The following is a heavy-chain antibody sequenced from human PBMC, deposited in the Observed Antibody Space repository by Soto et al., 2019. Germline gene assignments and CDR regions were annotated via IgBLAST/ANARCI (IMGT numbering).Heavy chain of an antibody. CDR3: ARERTGDPTFFDY. CDR1: GGSVSSRSYY. J-gene: IGHJ4*02. CDR2: IYYSGST. V-gene: IGHV4-61*01. D-gene: IGHD1-1*01. Sequence: SETLSLTCTVSGGSVSSRSYYWSWIRQPPGKALEWIGYIYYSGSTDYNPSLRSRVTISVDTSKNQFSLKLTSVTAADTALYYCARERTGDPTFFDYWGQGTMVTVSS.